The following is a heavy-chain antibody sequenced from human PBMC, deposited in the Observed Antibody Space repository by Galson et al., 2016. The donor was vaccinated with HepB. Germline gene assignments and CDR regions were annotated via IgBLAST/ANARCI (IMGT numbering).Heavy chain of an antibody. J-gene: IGHJ4*02. CDR2: IESSGSPI. CDR3: ASDGGFGIHFDS. D-gene: IGHD2-15*01. V-gene: IGHV3-48*02. Sequence: SLRLSCAASGFIFSTRDMNWVRQAPGKGPEWVSYIESSGSPIYYADSVRGRFVVSRDNAKNSLDLQMNSLRDEDTAVYYCASDGGFGIHFDSWGQGTLVTVSP. CDR1: GFIFSTRD.